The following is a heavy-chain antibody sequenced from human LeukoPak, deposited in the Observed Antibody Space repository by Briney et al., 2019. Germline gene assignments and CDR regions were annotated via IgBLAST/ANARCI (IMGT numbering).Heavy chain of an antibody. CDR3: AKPPALYSGYDYYFDY. CDR2: IRYDGSNK. Sequence: PGGSLRLSCAASGFTFSSYGMHWVRQAPGKGLEWVAFIRYDGSNKYYADSVKGRFTISRDNSKNTLYLQMNSLRAEDTAVYYCAKPPALYSGYDYYFDYWGQGTLVTVSS. V-gene: IGHV3-30*02. CDR1: GFTFSSYG. D-gene: IGHD5-12*01. J-gene: IGHJ4*02.